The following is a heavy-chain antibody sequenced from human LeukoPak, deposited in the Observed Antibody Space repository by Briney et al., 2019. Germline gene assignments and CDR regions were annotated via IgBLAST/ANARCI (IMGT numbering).Heavy chain of an antibody. J-gene: IGHJ4*02. CDR1: GASISSRSYY. CDR3: ARLEDSGGYRFDY. D-gene: IGHD3-22*01. CDR2: MYYSGST. Sequence: KPSETLSLTCTVSGASISSRSYYWGWIRQSPGKGLEWIGNMYYSGSTHYSPSLNSRVTISRQTSKNQVSLELSSVTAADSAVYYCARLEDSGGYRFDYWGQGALVTVSS. V-gene: IGHV4-39*01.